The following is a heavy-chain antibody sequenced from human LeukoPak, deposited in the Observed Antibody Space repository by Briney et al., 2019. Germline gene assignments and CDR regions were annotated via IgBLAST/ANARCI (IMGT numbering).Heavy chain of an antibody. Sequence: GGSLRLSCAASGFTFSSYSMNWVRQAPGKGLEWVSAISGSGGSTYYADSVKGRFTISRDNSKNTLSLQMNSLRAEDTAVYYCAVGAKYSGYGGRAFDYWGQGTLVTVSS. CDR2: ISGSGGST. CDR1: GFTFSSYS. D-gene: IGHD5-12*01. V-gene: IGHV3-23*01. CDR3: AVGAKYSGYGGRAFDY. J-gene: IGHJ4*02.